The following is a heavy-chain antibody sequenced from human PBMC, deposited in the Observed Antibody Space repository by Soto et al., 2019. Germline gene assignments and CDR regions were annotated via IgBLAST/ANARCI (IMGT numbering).Heavy chain of an antibody. Sequence: QVQLVQSGAEVKKPGASVKVSCKASGYTFTSYGISWVRQAPGQGLEWMGWISAYNGNTKYAQKFQGRVTMTSDTAASTANMELRSLRCDDTAVYYCASDPQIVDYWGQGTLVTVSS. J-gene: IGHJ4*02. V-gene: IGHV1-18*04. CDR2: ISAYNGNT. CDR3: ASDPQIVDY. CDR1: GYTFTSYG.